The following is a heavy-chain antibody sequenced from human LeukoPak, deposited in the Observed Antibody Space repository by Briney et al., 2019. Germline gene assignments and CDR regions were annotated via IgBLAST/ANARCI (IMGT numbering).Heavy chain of an antibody. CDR1: GYTFTSYN. V-gene: IGHV1-46*01. Sequence: ASVKVSCKASGYTFTSYNMHWVRQAPGQGLEWMGIINPNGGGTSYAQKFQGRVTMTRDASSSTVYMELSSLRSEDTAVYYCAREVSGQQQGIDFWGEGTLVTVSS. CDR3: AREVSGQQQGIDF. CDR2: INPNGGGT. D-gene: IGHD3-10*01. J-gene: IGHJ4*02.